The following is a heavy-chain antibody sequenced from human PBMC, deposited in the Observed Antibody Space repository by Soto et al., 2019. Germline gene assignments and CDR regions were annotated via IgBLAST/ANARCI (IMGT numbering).Heavy chain of an antibody. J-gene: IGHJ5*02. Sequence: KPSETLSLTCTVSGGSISSYYWSWIRQPAGKGLEWIGRIYTSGSTNYNPSLKSRVTMSVDTSKSQFSLKLSSVTAADTAVYYCARGRYCSGGSCYSGTTNWFDPWGQGTLVTVSS. V-gene: IGHV4-4*07. CDR1: GGSISSYY. CDR2: IYTSGST. CDR3: ARGRYCSGGSCYSGTTNWFDP. D-gene: IGHD2-15*01.